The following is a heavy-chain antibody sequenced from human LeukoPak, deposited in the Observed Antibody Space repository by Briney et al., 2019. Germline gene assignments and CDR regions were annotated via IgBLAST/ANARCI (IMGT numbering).Heavy chain of an antibody. J-gene: IGHJ5*02. Sequence: GGSLRLSCAASGFTFSSYSMNWVRQAPGKGLEWVSFISSSRSYIYYADSVKGRFTISRDNAKNSLYLQMNSLRAEDTAVYYCAKPGRGILVDNWFDPWGQGTLVTVSS. D-gene: IGHD3-22*01. CDR1: GFTFSSYS. CDR2: ISSSRSYI. V-gene: IGHV3-21*01. CDR3: AKPGRGILVDNWFDP.